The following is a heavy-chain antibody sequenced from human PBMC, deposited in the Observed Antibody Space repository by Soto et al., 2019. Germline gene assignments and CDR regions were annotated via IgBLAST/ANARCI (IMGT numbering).Heavy chain of an antibody. Sequence: EVQLLESGGGLVQPGGSLRLSCAASGFTFSSYAMSWVRQAPGKGLEWVSAISGSGGSTYYADYVKGRFTISRDHSKNTLYLQMNSLRAEDTAVYYCAKRPLPSAMVDWYFDLWGRGTLVTVSS. D-gene: IGHD5-18*01. CDR2: ISGSGGST. V-gene: IGHV3-23*01. CDR3: AKRPLPSAMVDWYFDL. CDR1: GFTFSSYA. J-gene: IGHJ2*01.